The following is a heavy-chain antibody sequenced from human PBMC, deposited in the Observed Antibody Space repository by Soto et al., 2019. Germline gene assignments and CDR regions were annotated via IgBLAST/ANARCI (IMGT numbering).Heavy chain of an antibody. Sequence: QVQLVQSGAEVRKPGSSVKVSCKASGGTFSRHAISWVRQAPGQGLEWMGGIIPIFGTANNAQKFQGRVTIIADESTSTVYMELSRLRSEDTAMYYCARGWGYDSNDYYYAYWGQGTLVIVSS. CDR1: GGTFSRHA. CDR3: ARGWGYDSNDYYYAY. J-gene: IGHJ4*02. D-gene: IGHD3-22*01. CDR2: IIPIFGTA. V-gene: IGHV1-69*01.